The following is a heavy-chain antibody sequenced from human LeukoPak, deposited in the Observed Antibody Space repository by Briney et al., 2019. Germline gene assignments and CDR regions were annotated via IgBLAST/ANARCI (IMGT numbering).Heavy chain of an antibody. CDR1: GFTFSSHN. CDR3: ARAYCSSTSCFG. J-gene: IGHJ4*02. V-gene: IGHV3-48*01. CDR2: ISYSSRAR. D-gene: IGHD2-2*01. Sequence: GGSLRLSCAASGFTFSSHNMNWVRQAPGKGLEWVSSISYSSRARYYADSVKGRFTISRDNFKDSLYLQMDSLRAEDTAVYYCARAYCSSTSCFGWGQGTLVTVSS.